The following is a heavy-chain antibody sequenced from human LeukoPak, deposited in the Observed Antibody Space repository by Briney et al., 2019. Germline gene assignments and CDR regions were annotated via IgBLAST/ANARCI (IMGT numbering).Heavy chain of an antibody. Sequence: GASVKVSCKAFGYTFISYAMNWVRQAPGQGLEWMGWINPNSGGTNYAQKFQGRVTMTRDTSISTAYMELSRLRSDDTAVYYCASTVDTAMVAGAIVPKSSSENESFDYWGQGTLVTVSS. CDR1: GYTFISYA. D-gene: IGHD5-18*01. V-gene: IGHV1-2*02. CDR3: ASTVDTAMVAGAIVPKSSSENESFDY. J-gene: IGHJ4*02. CDR2: INPNSGGT.